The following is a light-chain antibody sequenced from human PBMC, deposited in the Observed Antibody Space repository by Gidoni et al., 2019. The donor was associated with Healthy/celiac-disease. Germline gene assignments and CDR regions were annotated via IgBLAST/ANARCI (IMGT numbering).Light chain of an antibody. J-gene: IGKJ1*01. V-gene: IGKV1-39*01. CDR1: QSISSY. CDR2: AAS. Sequence: DIQMTQSPSSLSASVGDRVTITCLASQSISSYLNWYQQKPGKTPNLLIYAASSLQSGVPSRFSGSGSGTDFTLTISSLQPEDFATYDCQQSYSTPAWTFXXXTKVEIK. CDR3: QQSYSTPAWT.